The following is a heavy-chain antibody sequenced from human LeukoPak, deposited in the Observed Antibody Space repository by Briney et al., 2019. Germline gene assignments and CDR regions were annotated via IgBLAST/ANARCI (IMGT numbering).Heavy chain of an antibody. CDR3: ARDSTGYDSSGYYYYGLDV. CDR1: GGSISSNNW. CDR2: IYHSGTS. D-gene: IGHD3-22*01. V-gene: IGHV4-4*02. J-gene: IGHJ6*02. Sequence: SGTLSLTCVVSGGSISSNNWWSWVRQTPGKGLEWIGEIYHSGTSNYNPSLKSRVTISIDKSENQFSLNLRSVTAADTALYYCARDSTGYDSSGYYYYGLDVWGQGTTVTVSS.